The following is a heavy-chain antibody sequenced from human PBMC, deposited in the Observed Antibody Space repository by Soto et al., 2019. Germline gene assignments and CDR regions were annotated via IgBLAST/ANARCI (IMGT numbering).Heavy chain of an antibody. V-gene: IGHV3-7*01. CDR3: ARTRDSSADFDC. CDR2: IKQDGSDK. Sequence: GWSLRLSCAASGFTFSSHWMTWVRQAPGKGLERVANIKQDGSDKYYVDSVKGRFTISRDNAKNSLYLQMNSLRAEDTAVYYCARTRDSSADFDCWGQGTLVTVSS. CDR1: GFTFSSHW. D-gene: IGHD6-25*01. J-gene: IGHJ4*02.